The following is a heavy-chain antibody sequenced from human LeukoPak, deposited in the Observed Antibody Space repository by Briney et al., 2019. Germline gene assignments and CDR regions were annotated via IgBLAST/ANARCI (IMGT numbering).Heavy chain of an antibody. Sequence: SDTLSLTCTVSGGSISSYNWSWIRQPAGKGLEWIGHMYSNGRTDYNPSLKSRVTMSVDTSKNQLSVKLSSVTAADTAVYYCARTVTPDAFDIRGQGTMVTVSS. J-gene: IGHJ3*02. CDR2: MYSNGRT. V-gene: IGHV4-4*07. D-gene: IGHD4-17*01. CDR1: GGSISSYN. CDR3: ARTVTPDAFDI.